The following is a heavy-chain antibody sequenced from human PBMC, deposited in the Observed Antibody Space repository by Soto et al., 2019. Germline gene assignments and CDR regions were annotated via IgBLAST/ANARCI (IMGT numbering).Heavy chain of an antibody. J-gene: IGHJ4*02. V-gene: IGHV4-61*01. CDR3: ARDIRLYSRAFDY. D-gene: IGHD5-18*01. CDR1: GGSVSSASYY. Sequence: PSETLSLTCTVSGGSVSSASYYWTWIRQSPGKGLGWIGYIYYTWSSNYNPSLRSRVTISVDTSKNLFSLKLTSVTAADTAVYYCARDIRLYSRAFDYWGQGNMVSVSS. CDR2: IYYTWSS.